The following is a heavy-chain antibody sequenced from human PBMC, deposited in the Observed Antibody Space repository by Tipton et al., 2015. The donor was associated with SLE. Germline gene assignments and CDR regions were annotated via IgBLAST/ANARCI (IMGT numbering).Heavy chain of an antibody. CDR2: IYTSGST. V-gene: IGHV4-61*09. CDR1: GGSIGSGSYY. D-gene: IGHD3-10*01. CDR3: ARGSISMVRGVKAEAFDI. Sequence: TLSLTCTVSGGSIGSGSYYWSWIRQPAGKGLEWIGYIYTSGSTNYNPSLKSRVTISVDTSKNQFSLKLSSVTAADTAVYYCARGSISMVRGVKAEAFDIWGQGTTVTVSS. J-gene: IGHJ3*02.